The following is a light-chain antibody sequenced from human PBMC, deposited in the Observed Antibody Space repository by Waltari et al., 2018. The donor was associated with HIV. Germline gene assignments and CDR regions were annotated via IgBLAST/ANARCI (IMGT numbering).Light chain of an antibody. CDR3: QSYDSSLTTWV. CDR2: LTT. V-gene: IGLV1-40*01. CDR1: TSNLGAGYN. Sequence: QSVLTQPPSVSGAPGQRVTISCTGSTSNLGAGYNVHWYQQFPGTAPKLLIYLTTIRPSGVPDRFSGSKSGTSASLAIAGLQAEDEADYYCQSYDSSLTTWVFGGGTKLTVL. J-gene: IGLJ3*02.